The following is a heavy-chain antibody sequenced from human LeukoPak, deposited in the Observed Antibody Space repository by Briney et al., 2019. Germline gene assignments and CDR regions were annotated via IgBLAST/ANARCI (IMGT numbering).Heavy chain of an antibody. CDR3: ATETNGRHYDY. CDR1: GLTFSTSG. D-gene: IGHD1-14*01. J-gene: IGHJ4*02. CDR2: IGPTGSDR. V-gene: IGHV3-21*06. Sequence: GGSLRLSCTASGLTFSTSGFNWVRQAPGKGLEWVASIGPTGSDRYHADSIKGRFTISRDNANNFLFLQMNSLRAEDTAVYYCATETNGRHYDYWGQGTLLTVSS.